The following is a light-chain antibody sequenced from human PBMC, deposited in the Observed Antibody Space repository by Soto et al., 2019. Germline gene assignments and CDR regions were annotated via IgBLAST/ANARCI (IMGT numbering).Light chain of an antibody. CDR1: RSDVGGYKY. CDR3: SSYTSTSTLYV. J-gene: IGLJ1*01. CDR2: EVS. Sequence: QSVLTQPASVSGSPGQSITISCTGTRSDVGGYKYVSWHQQHPGKAPKLIIYEVSNRPSGISNRFSGSKSGSTASLTISGLQPEDEADYYCSSYTSTSTLYVFGTGTKV. V-gene: IGLV2-14*03.